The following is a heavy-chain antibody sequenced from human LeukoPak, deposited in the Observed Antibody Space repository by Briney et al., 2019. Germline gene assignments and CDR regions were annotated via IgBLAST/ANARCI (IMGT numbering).Heavy chain of an antibody. Sequence: PGGSLRLSCAASGFTFSSYGMHWVRQAPGKGLEWVAVISSDGSNKYFADSVKGRFTISRNNSKNTLYLQMNSLRAEDTAVYYCARRQLHGTYYYYGMDVWGQGTTVTVSS. V-gene: IGHV3-30*03. CDR1: GFTFSSYG. D-gene: IGHD2-2*01. CDR2: ISSDGSNK. J-gene: IGHJ6*02. CDR3: ARRQLHGTYYYYGMDV.